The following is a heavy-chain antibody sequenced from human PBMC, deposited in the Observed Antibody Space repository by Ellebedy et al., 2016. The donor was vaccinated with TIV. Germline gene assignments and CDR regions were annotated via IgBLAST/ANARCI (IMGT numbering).Heavy chain of an antibody. V-gene: IGHV3-74*01. CDR2: INSDGSST. CDR1: GFTFSSYW. J-gene: IGHJ5*02. Sequence: GESLKISCAASGFTFSSYWMHWVRQAPGKGLVWVSRINSDGSSTSYADSVKGRFTISRDNAKNTLYLQMNSLRAEDTAVYYCARVVAGWFDPWGQGTLVTVSS. CDR3: ARVVAGWFDP. D-gene: IGHD3-10*01.